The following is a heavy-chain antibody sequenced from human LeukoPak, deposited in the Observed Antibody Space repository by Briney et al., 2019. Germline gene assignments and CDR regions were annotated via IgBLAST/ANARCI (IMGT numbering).Heavy chain of an antibody. CDR1: GGSISSYY. Sequence: TSETLSLTCTVSGGSISSYYWSWIRQPPGKGLEWIGYIYYSGSTNYNPSLKSRVTISVDTSKNQFSLKLSSVTAADTALYYCARVDTTVVSGAFDIWGQGTMVTVSS. CDR3: ARVDTTVVSGAFDI. CDR2: IYYSGST. V-gene: IGHV4-59*12. D-gene: IGHD5-18*01. J-gene: IGHJ3*02.